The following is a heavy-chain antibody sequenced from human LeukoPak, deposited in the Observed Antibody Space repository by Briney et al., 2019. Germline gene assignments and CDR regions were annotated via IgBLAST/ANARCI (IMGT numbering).Heavy chain of an antibody. CDR3: ARGPTHDAQGY. CDR2: INHSGST. Sequence: SETLSLTCAVYGESLSGYYWSWIRQPPGKRLEWIGEINHSGSTNYNPSLKSRVTISVDTSKNQFSLKLSSVTAADTAVYYCARGPTHDAQGYWGQGTLVTVSS. D-gene: IGHD2-2*01. V-gene: IGHV4-34*01. CDR1: GESLSGYY. J-gene: IGHJ4*02.